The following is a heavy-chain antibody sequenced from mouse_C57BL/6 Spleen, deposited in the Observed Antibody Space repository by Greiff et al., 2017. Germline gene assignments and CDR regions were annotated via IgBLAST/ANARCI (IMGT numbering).Heavy chain of an antibody. CDR2: IYPGSGNT. J-gene: IGHJ3*01. D-gene: IGHD2-2*01. CDR3: ARDGGDGYDEWFAY. CDR1: GYTFTDYY. V-gene: IGHV1-76*01. Sequence: VQLQESGAELVRPGASVKLSCKASGYTFTDYYINWVKQRPGQGLEWIARIYPGSGNTYYNEKFKGKAKLTAEKSSSTAYMQLSSLTSEDSAVYFCARDGGDGYDEWFAYWGQGTLVTVAA.